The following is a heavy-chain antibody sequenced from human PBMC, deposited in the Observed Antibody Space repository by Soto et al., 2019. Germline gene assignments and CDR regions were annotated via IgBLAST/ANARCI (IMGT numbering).Heavy chain of an antibody. J-gene: IGHJ4*02. D-gene: IGHD3-3*01. CDR2: ISWNSGNI. Sequence: EVHLMESGGGWVQPRRSLRLSCAASGFTFDNYAMHWVRQAPGKGLEWVSGISWNSGNIGYADSVKGRFTIARDNAKTSLYLEMNSLRAEDTALYYCAKSLKIFGLATTRSGPLDSWGQGALVTVSS. V-gene: IGHV3-9*01. CDR1: GFTFDNYA. CDR3: AKSLKIFGLATTRSGPLDS.